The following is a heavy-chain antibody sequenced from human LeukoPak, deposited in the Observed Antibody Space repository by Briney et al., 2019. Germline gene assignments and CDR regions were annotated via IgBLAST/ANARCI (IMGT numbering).Heavy chain of an antibody. D-gene: IGHD2-21*01. CDR3: AHRPGRGIPAAH. CDR1: GFSLATNGVG. J-gene: IGHJ4*02. CDR2: IYWDDDK. V-gene: IGHV2-5*02. Sequence: SGPTLVNPTQTLTLTCTFSGFSLATNGVGVSWIRQPPGKALGWLALIYWDDDKRYSPSLTYRLTITKDTSKNQVVLTMTNMDPVDTATYYCAHRPGRGIPAAHWGQGTLVSVSS.